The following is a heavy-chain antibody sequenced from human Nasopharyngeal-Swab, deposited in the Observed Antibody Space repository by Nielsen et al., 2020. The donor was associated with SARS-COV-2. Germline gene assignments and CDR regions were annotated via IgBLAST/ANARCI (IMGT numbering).Heavy chain of an antibody. CDR1: GGSFSDYY. CDR3: ARGLVDVNRMLVGSGFSYWLDS. D-gene: IGHD5-12*01. V-gene: IGHV4-34*01. Sequence: SETLSLTCAVYGGSFSDYYWTWIRQTPGKGLEWIGEINHRGTTTYNPSLKSRVSISADTSKNQFSLNLSSVTAADTAVYYCARGLVDVNRMLVGSGFSYWLDSWGQGTLVTVSS. J-gene: IGHJ5*01. CDR2: INHRGTT.